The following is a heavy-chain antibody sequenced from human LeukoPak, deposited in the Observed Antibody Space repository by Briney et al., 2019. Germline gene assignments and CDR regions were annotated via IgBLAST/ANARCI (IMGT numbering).Heavy chain of an antibody. CDR3: AKHLYSSGWYEVVGHDAFDI. J-gene: IGHJ3*02. CDR2: ISGSGGST. Sequence: PGGSLRLSCAASGFTFSSYAMSWVRQAPGKGLEWVSAISGSGGSTYYADSVKGRFTISRDNSKNTLYLQMNSLRAEDTAVYYCAKHLYSSGWYEVVGHDAFDIWGQGTMVTVSS. CDR1: GFTFSSYA. D-gene: IGHD6-19*01. V-gene: IGHV3-23*01.